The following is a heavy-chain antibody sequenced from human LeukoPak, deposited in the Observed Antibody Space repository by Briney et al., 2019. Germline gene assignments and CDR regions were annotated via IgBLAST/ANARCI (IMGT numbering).Heavy chain of an antibody. CDR1: GYRFTIYW. Sequence: HGESLKISCKGSGYRFTIYWIGWVRQMPGRGLEWIGIIYPGDSDIRYSPSFQGQVNISADKSISTAYLQWSSLKASDTAMYYCASGGAAASAWAFDIWGQGTMVTVSS. V-gene: IGHV5-51*01. J-gene: IGHJ3*02. D-gene: IGHD6-13*01. CDR2: IYPGDSDI. CDR3: ASGGAAASAWAFDI.